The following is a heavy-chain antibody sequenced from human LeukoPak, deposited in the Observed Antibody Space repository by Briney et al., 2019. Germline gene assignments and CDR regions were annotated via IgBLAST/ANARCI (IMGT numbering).Heavy chain of an antibody. V-gene: IGHV4-61*01. Sequence: SQTLSLTCTVSGGSISSGSYYWSWIRQPPGKGLEWIGYIYYSGNTNYNPSLKSRVTISVDTSKNQFSLKLSSVTAADTAVYYCVRGGPPTVTRFDYWGQGALVTVSS. J-gene: IGHJ4*02. D-gene: IGHD4-17*01. CDR1: GGSISSGSYY. CDR3: VRGGPPTVTRFDY. CDR2: IYYSGNT.